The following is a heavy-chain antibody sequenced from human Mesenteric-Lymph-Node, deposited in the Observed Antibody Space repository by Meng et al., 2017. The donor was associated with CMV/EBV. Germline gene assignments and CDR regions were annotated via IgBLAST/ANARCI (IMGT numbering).Heavy chain of an antibody. V-gene: IGHV4-34*01. CDR2: INHSGSA. Sequence: GSLRLSCVVYGGSFSGHYWSWIRQPPGKGLEWIGEINHSGSANYNPSLKSRVTISVDTSKNQFSLKVSSVTATDTAVYFCARAPGRSYAFDIWGQGTMVTVSS. CDR1: GGSFSGHY. CDR3: ARAPGRSYAFDI. D-gene: IGHD2-2*01. J-gene: IGHJ3*02.